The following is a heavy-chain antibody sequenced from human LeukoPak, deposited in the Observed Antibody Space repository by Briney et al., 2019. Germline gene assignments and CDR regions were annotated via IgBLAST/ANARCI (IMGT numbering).Heavy chain of an antibody. J-gene: IGHJ5*02. CDR3: ARDRITMIVVAPVGFDP. CDR1: GGTFSSYA. Sequence: GASVKVSCKASGGTFSSYAISWVRQAPGQGLEWMGWISAYNGNTNYAQKLQGRVTMTTDTSTSTAYMELRSLRSDDTAVYYCARDRITMIVVAPVGFDPWGQGTLVTVSS. CDR2: ISAYNGNT. D-gene: IGHD3-22*01. V-gene: IGHV1-18*01.